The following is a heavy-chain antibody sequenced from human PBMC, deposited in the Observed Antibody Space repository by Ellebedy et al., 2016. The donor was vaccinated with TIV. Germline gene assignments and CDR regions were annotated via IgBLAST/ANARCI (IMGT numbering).Heavy chain of an antibody. J-gene: IGHJ5*02. V-gene: IGHV3-21*03. CDR2: ISGNTKYI. Sequence: PGGSLRLSCEASGFAFSTYSMIWVRQAPGEGLEWVSSISGNTKYIYYADSVKGRFTISRDNARNSLYLEMKSLRAEDTGVYYCARPGGQNSDRKGSWGQGTMVTVSS. D-gene: IGHD3-10*01. CDR3: ARPGGQNSDRKGS. CDR1: GFAFSTYS.